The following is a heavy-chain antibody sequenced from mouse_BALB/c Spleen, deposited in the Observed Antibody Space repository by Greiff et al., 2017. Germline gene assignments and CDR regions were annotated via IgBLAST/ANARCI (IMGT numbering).Heavy chain of an antibody. CDR1: GFTFTDYY. D-gene: IGHD2-2*01. CDR2: IRNKANGYTT. Sequence: EVQGVESGGGLVQPGGSLRLSCATSGFTFTDYYMSWVRQPPGKALEWLGFIRNKANGYTTEYSASVKGRFTISRDNSQSILYLQMNTLRAEDSATYYCARALYGYDVGFAYWGQGTLVTVSA. CDR3: ARALYGYDVGFAY. V-gene: IGHV7-3*02. J-gene: IGHJ3*01.